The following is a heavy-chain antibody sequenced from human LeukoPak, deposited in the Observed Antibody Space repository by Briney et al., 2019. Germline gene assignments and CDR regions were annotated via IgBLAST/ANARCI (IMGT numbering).Heavy chain of an antibody. CDR1: GYTFIGYS. CDR2: ITPYNGNT. J-gene: IGHJ4*02. Sequence: SVKVSCKASGYTFIGYSISWVRQAPGHGLEWMGWITPYNGNTNYVQNFQGRVTMTTDTSTSTAYMEMRSLRSDDTAVYYCAREYGGNPGLFGYWGQGTLVTVSS. V-gene: IGHV1-18*01. CDR3: AREYGGNPGLFGY. D-gene: IGHD4-23*01.